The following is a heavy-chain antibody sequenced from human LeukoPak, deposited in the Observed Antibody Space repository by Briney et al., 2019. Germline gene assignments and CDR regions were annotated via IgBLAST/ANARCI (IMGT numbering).Heavy chain of an antibody. J-gene: IGHJ4*02. Sequence: SETLSLTCTVSGDSITSSYGSWIRQPPGKGLEWIGYIFYSGSTLYNPSPSSRVTMSVDTSKNQFSLKLASVTAADTAVYYCARGGVGVNPFDHWGQGILVTVSS. D-gene: IGHD3-10*01. CDR3: ARGGVGVNPFDH. CDR2: IFYSGST. CDR1: GDSITSSY. V-gene: IGHV4-59*01.